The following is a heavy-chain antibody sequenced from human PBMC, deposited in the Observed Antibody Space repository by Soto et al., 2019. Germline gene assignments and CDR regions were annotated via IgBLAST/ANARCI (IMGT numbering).Heavy chain of an antibody. D-gene: IGHD6-19*01. CDR1: GGSISSYY. J-gene: IGHJ6*03. CDR3: SRNQGAGVYYYYYYMDV. Sequence: SETLSLTCTVSGGSISSYYWSWIRQPPGKGQEWIGYISYSGSTTYNPSLKSRVAILLDTSKNQYSLKLSSVTAADTAVYYCSRNQGAGVYYYYYYMDVWGKGTTVTVSS. V-gene: IGHV4-59*01. CDR2: ISYSGST.